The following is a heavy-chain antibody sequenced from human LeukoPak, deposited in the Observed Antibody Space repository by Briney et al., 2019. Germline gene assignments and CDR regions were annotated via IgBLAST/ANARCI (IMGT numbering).Heavy chain of an antibody. CDR2: VSHSGST. Sequence: PSETLSLTCSVSGRSISSNSYYWGWIRQPPGKGLEWIGTVSHSGSTYYHPSLKSRATISMDTSKNQFSLKLSAVTAADTAVYYCARVIQTAVTPSDYWGQGTLVTVSS. CDR3: ARVIQTAVTPSDY. V-gene: IGHV4-39*07. D-gene: IGHD4-23*01. CDR1: GRSISSNSYY. J-gene: IGHJ4*02.